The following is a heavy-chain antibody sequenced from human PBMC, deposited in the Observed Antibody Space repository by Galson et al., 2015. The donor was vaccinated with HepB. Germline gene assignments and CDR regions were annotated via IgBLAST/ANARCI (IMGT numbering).Heavy chain of an antibody. V-gene: IGHV3-23*01. CDR3: ASPLTTVTNVDY. J-gene: IGHJ4*02. Sequence: SLRLSCAASGFTFSGYAMSWVRQAPGKGLEWVSAISASGGSTYYADSVKGRFIISRDNSKNTLNLQMSSLRVEDTAVYYCASPLTTVTNVDYWGQGTLVTVSS. D-gene: IGHD4-17*01. CDR2: ISASGGST. CDR1: GFTFSGYA.